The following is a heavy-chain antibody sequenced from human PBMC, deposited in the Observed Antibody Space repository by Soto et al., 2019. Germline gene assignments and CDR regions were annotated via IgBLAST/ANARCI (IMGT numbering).Heavy chain of an antibody. Sequence: GASVKVSCKASGGTFSSYAISWVRQAPGQGLEWMGGIIPIFGTANYAQKFQGRVTITADKSTSTAYMELSSLRSEDTAVYYCARDRRFYGDYAWARTRIENFDYWGQGTLVTVSS. V-gene: IGHV1-69*06. CDR1: GGTFSSYA. D-gene: IGHD4-17*01. CDR3: ARDRRFYGDYAWARTRIENFDY. J-gene: IGHJ4*02. CDR2: IIPIFGTA.